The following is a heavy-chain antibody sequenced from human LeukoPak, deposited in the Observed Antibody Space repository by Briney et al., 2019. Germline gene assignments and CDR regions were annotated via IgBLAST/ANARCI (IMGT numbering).Heavy chain of an antibody. CDR3: AKIYDILPWCPEW. J-gene: IGHJ4*02. CDR1: GFTFSNCG. Sequence: GGSLRLSCAASGFTFSNCGMHWVRQAPGKGLEWVAFIRYDGSNKYYADSVKGRFTISRDNSKNTLYLQVNSLRAEDTAVYYCAKIYDILPWCPEWWGQGTLVTVSS. V-gene: IGHV3-30*02. CDR2: IRYDGSNK. D-gene: IGHD3-9*01.